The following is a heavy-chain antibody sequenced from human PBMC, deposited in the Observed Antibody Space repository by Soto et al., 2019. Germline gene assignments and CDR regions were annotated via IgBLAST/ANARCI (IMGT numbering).Heavy chain of an antibody. Sequence: SETLSLTCTVSGGSISSFYWSWIRQPPGKGLEWIGYIYYYGNTNYNPSLKSRVTISVDTSKNQFSLKLSSVTAADTAVYYCARDRRIYSDPYYFDYWGQGTLVTVS. D-gene: IGHD4-17*01. CDR3: ARDRRIYSDPYYFDY. CDR1: GGSISSFY. V-gene: IGHV4-59*01. CDR2: IYYYGNT. J-gene: IGHJ4*02.